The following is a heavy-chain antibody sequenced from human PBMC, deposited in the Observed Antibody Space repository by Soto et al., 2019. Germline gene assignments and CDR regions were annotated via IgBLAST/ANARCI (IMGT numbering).Heavy chain of an antibody. D-gene: IGHD3-3*01. Sequence: QVQLVQSGAEVKKPGSSVKVSCKASGGTFSSYAISWVRQAPGHGLEWMGGLIPIFGTANYAQKFQGRVTITADESTSTAYMELSSLRSEDTAVYYCARFRPPTIFGVVISPFDPWGQGTLVTVSS. V-gene: IGHV1-69*01. CDR1: GGTFSSYA. CDR2: LIPIFGTA. J-gene: IGHJ5*02. CDR3: ARFRPPTIFGVVISPFDP.